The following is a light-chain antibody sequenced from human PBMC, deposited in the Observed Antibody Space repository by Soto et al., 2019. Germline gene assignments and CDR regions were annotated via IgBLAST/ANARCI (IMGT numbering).Light chain of an antibody. J-gene: IGKJ1*01. CDR1: QSISNN. CDR2: GAS. V-gene: IGKV3-20*01. CDR3: QQYGSSPWT. Sequence: EIVLTQSAATLSLSPGERATLSCRASQSISNNLAWYQQKPGQAPRLLIYGASSRATGIPDRFSGSGSGTDFTLTISRLEPEDFAVYYCQQYGSSPWTFGQGTKVDIK.